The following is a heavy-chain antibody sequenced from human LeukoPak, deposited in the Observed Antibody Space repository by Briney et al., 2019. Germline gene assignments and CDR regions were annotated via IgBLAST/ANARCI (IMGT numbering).Heavy chain of an antibody. CDR3: AREGAARYFDY. CDR2: IYYSGST. D-gene: IGHD6-6*01. Sequence: PSKTLSLTCTVSGGSISSYYWSWIRQPPGKGLEWIGYIYYSGSTNYNPSLKSRVTISVDTSKNQFSLKLSSVTAADTAVYYCAREGAARYFDYWGQGTLVTVSS. CDR1: GGSISSYY. V-gene: IGHV4-59*12. J-gene: IGHJ4*02.